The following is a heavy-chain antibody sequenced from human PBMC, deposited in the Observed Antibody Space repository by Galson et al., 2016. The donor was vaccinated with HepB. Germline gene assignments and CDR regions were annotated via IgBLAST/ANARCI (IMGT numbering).Heavy chain of an antibody. J-gene: IGHJ4*02. D-gene: IGHD6-13*01. CDR3: TRHVDWQQFVH. Sequence: SLRLSCAASGFTFSASPIHWVRQASGKGLEWVGRIRPRPNSNATVYAASVKGRFTISRDDSKNTAYLQMNSVKTEDTAVYYCTRHVDWQQFVHWGQGTLGTVSS. V-gene: IGHV3-73*01. CDR2: IRPRPNSNAT. CDR1: GFTFSASP.